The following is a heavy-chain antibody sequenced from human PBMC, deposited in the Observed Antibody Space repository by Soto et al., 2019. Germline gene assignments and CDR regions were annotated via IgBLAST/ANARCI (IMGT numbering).Heavy chain of an antibody. CDR3: ARGGTIFGVVISNYGMDV. CDR1: GGSISSGGYY. CDR2: IYYSGST. J-gene: IGHJ6*02. D-gene: IGHD3-3*01. Sequence: SETLSLTCTVSGGSISSGGYYWSWIRQHPGKGLEWIGYIYYSGSTYYNPSLKSRVTISVDTSKNQFSLKLSSVTAADTAVYYGARGGTIFGVVISNYGMDVWGQGTTVTVSS. V-gene: IGHV4-31*03.